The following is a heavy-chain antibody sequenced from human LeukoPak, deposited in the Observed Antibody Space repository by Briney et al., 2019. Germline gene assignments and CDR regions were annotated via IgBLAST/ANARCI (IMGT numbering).Heavy chain of an antibody. V-gene: IGHV3-74*01. J-gene: IGHJ4*02. CDR1: GFTFSSYW. D-gene: IGHD3-3*01. Sequence: GGSLRLSCAASGFTFSSYWMHWVRQAPGKGLVWVSRINSDGSSTRYADSVKGRFTISRDNAKNTLYLQMNSLRAEDTAVYYCARNDFCSGYFIDYWGQGTLVTVSS. CDR2: INSDGSST. CDR3: ARNDFCSGYFIDY.